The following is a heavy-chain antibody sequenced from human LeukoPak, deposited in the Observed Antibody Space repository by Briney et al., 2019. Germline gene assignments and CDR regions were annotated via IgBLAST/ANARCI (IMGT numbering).Heavy chain of an antibody. CDR3: ARGRPSDY. J-gene: IGHJ4*02. CDR1: CRLIINYL. CDR2: IYDTGST. Sequence: SESLSLVFPVDCRLIINYLCGSVRQPPGKGLEWIGYIYDTGSTNYNPSLKSRVTTSVDTSKNQSSLQPNSVTAADTAVYSCARGRPSDYWGQGTLVTVSS. V-gene: IGHV4-59*01.